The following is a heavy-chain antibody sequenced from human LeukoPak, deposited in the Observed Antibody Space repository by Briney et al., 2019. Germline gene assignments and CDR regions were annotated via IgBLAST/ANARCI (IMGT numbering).Heavy chain of an antibody. CDR3: AREGGSYFGNWFDP. V-gene: IGHV4-61*02. CDR1: GGSISSGSYY. D-gene: IGHD1-26*01. Sequence: PSETLSLTCTVSGGSISSGSYYRSWIRQPAGKGLGWIGRIYTSGSTNYNPSLKSRVTISVDTSKNQFSLKLSSVTAADTAVYYCAREGGSYFGNWFDPRGQGTLVTVSS. CDR2: IYTSGST. J-gene: IGHJ5*02.